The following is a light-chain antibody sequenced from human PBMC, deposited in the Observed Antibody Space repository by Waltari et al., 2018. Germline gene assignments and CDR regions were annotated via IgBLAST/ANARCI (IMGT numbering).Light chain of an antibody. V-gene: IGLV4-69*01. CDR3: QIWGTGTLRM. CDR1: SGHSTYA. Sequence: QPVLIQPSSASAFLGASVKLTCTLSSGHSTYAIAWHQQLPQKGPRYLMKVNSDGSLNKGGGNLELFSGSSSGAERYLPISNLQSEDEGDYYCQIWGTGTLRMFGGGTELTVL. J-gene: IGLJ3*02. CDR2: VNSDGSL.